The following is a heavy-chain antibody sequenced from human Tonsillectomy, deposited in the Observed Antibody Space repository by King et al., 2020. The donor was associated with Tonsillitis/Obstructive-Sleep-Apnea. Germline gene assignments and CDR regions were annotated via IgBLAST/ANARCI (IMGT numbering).Heavy chain of an antibody. D-gene: IGHD3-3*01. CDR1: GFTFHDYA. CDR2: INWNNDSI. Sequence: VQLVESGGGLVQPGRSLRLACAVSGFTFHDYAMHWVRQAPGKGLEWVSGINWNNDSIGYADSVKGRFTIFRDNAKNSLFLQMDNLRTEDTAFYYCAKDRNSIFGVVNRAFEIWGQGTRVTVSS. V-gene: IGHV3-9*01. CDR3: AKDRNSIFGVVNRAFEI. J-gene: IGHJ3*02.